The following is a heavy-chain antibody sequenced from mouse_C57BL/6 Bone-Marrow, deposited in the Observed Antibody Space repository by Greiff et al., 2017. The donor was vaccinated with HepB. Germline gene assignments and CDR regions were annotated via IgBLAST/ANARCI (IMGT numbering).Heavy chain of an antibody. Sequence: VQLQQPGAELVKPGASVKLSCKASGYTFTSYWMQWVKQRPGQGLEWIGEIDPSDSYTNYNQKFKGKATLTVDTSSSTAYMQLSSLTSEDSAVYYCARGNDYYGSSLYWYFDVWGTGTTVTVSS. CDR1: GYTFTSYW. CDR2: IDPSDSYT. V-gene: IGHV1-50*01. J-gene: IGHJ1*03. D-gene: IGHD1-1*01. CDR3: ARGNDYYGSSLYWYFDV.